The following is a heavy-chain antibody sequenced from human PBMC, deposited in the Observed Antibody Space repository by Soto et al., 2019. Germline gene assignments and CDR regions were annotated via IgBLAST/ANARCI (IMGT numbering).Heavy chain of an antibody. Sequence: QPQLQESGPGLVKPSETLSLTCTVSGGSISSSSYYWGWIRQPPGKGLEWIGSIYYSGSTYYNPSLKSRVTISVDTSKNQFSLKLSSVTAADTAVYYCARVRSSTSCYFDYWGQGTLVTVSS. CDR2: IYYSGST. D-gene: IGHD2-2*01. J-gene: IGHJ4*02. V-gene: IGHV4-39*01. CDR3: ARVRSSTSCYFDY. CDR1: GGSISSSSYY.